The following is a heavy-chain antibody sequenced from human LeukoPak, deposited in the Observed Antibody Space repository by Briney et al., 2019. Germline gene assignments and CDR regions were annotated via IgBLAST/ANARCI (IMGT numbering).Heavy chain of an antibody. V-gene: IGHV5-51*01. CDR3: ARQGEQLVSRHFDY. D-gene: IGHD6-6*01. CDR2: IYPGDSDT. Sequence: GESLKISCKGSGYSFTSYWIGCVRQMPGKGLEWMGIIYPGDSDTRYSPSFQGQVTISADKSISNAYRQWSSLKASDTAMYYCARQGEQLVSRHFDYWGQGTLVTVSS. CDR1: GYSFTSYW. J-gene: IGHJ4*02.